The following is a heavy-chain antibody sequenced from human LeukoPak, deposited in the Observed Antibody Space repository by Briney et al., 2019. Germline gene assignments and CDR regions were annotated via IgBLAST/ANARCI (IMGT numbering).Heavy chain of an antibody. D-gene: IGHD5-18*01. CDR2: INPNSGGT. CDR3: ASLYSYGYDWFDP. CDR1: GYTFTGCY. Sequence: EASVKVSCKASGYTFTGCYMHWVRQAPGQGLEWMGWINPNSGGTNYAQKFQGRVTMTRDTSISTAYMELSRLRSDDTAVYYCASLYSYGYDWFDPWGQGTLVTVSS. J-gene: IGHJ5*02. V-gene: IGHV1-2*02.